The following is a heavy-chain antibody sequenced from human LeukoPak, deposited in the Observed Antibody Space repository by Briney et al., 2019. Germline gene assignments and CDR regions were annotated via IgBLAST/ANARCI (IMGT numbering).Heavy chain of an antibody. J-gene: IGHJ4*02. V-gene: IGHV3-30*18. CDR1: GFTLSSYG. Sequence: GRSLRLSCAASGFTLSSYGMHWVRQAPGKGLGWVAVILYDGSNKYYADSVKGRFTISRDNSKNTLYLQMNSLRAEDTAVYYCAKDSRWRSLGLPDYWGQGTLVTVSS. D-gene: IGHD3-16*01. CDR2: ILYDGSNK. CDR3: AKDSRWRSLGLPDY.